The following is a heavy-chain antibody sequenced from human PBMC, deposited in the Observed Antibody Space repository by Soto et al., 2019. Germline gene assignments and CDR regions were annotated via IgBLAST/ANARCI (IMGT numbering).Heavy chain of an antibody. D-gene: IGHD4-17*01. V-gene: IGHV4-31*03. Sequence: SETLSLTCTVSGGSISSGGYYWSWIRQHPGKGLEWIGYIYYSGSTYYNPSLKSRVTISVDTSKNQFSLKLSSVTAADTAVYYCARVFYGDYVYFQHWGQGTLVTVPQ. J-gene: IGHJ1*01. CDR3: ARVFYGDYVYFQH. CDR1: GGSISSGGYY. CDR2: IYYSGST.